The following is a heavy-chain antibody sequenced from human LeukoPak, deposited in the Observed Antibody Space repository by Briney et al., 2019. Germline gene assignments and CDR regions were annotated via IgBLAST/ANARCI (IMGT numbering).Heavy chain of an antibody. V-gene: IGHV1-69*13. J-gene: IGHJ6*03. D-gene: IGHD3-10*01. CDR3: AIDGSGSYYNPPNYYYYYYMDV. CDR1: GGTFSSYA. Sequence: GASVKVSCKASGGTFSSYAISWVRQAPGQGLEWMGGIIPIFGTANYAQKFQGRVTITADESTSTAYMELSSLRSEDTAVYYCAIDGSGSYYNPPNYYYYYYMDVWGKGTTVTISS. CDR2: IIPIFGTA.